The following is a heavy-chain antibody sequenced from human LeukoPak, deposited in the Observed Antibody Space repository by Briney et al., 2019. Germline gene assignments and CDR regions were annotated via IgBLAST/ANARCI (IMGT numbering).Heavy chain of an antibody. J-gene: IGHJ5*02. CDR2: INPNNRDT. CDR3: ARDLREYYYGSGSPEP. CDR1: GYIFSGYY. D-gene: IGHD3-10*01. V-gene: IGHV1-2*06. Sequence: GASVKVSCKASGYIFSGYYIHWVRQAPGQGLEWMGRINPNNRDTIYAQKFQGRVTMTRDTSISTAYRELSRLRSEDTAVYYCARDLREYYYGSGSPEPWGQGTLVTVSS.